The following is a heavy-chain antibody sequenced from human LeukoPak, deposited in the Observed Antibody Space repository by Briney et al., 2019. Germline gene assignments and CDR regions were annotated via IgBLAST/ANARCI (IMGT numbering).Heavy chain of an antibody. D-gene: IGHD3-16*01. CDR1: GFTFSSYW. CDR2: INSDGSST. CDR3: ARVLGYDYMDV. Sequence: GGSLRLSCAASGFTFSSYWMHWVRHAPGKGLVWVSRINSDGSSTSYADSVKGRLTISRDNAKNTLYLQMNSLRAEDTAVYYCARVLGYDYMDVWGKGTTVTISS. J-gene: IGHJ6*03. V-gene: IGHV3-74*01.